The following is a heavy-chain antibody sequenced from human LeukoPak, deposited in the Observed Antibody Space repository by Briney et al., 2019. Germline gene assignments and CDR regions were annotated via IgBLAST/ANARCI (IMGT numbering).Heavy chain of an antibody. V-gene: IGHV3-48*03. CDR1: GFTFSTYE. CDR3: ATKHDY. CDR2: ISSGGSTI. J-gene: IGHJ4*02. Sequence: GGSLRLSCAASGFTFSTYEMNWVRQAPGKGPEWVSHISSGGSTIYHADSVKGRFTISRDNAKNSLYLQMNSLRAEDTAVYYCATKHDYWGQGTLVTVSS.